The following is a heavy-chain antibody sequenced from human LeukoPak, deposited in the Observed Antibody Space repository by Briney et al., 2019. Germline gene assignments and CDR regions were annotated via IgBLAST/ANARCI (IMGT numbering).Heavy chain of an antibody. CDR2: IYYSGST. CDR3: ARGPADYNKLKPGDRDGYNYKSKRTPFDY. V-gene: IGHV4-59*12. CDR1: GGSISSYY. Sequence: SETLSLTCTVSGGSISSYYWSWIRQPPGKGLEWIGYIYYSGSTNYSPSLKSRVTISVDTSKNQFSLKLSSVTAADTAVYYCARGPADYNKLKPGDRDGYNYKSKRTPFDYWGQGTLVTVSS. D-gene: IGHD5-24*01. J-gene: IGHJ4*02.